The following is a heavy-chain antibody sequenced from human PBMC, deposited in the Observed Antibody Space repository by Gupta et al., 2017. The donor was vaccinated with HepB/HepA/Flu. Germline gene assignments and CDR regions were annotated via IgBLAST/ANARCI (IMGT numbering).Heavy chain of an antibody. CDR2: ISFDGREK. D-gene: IGHD2/OR15-2a*01. J-gene: IGHJ4*02. Sequence: QVQLVESGCGVVQPGRSLRLSSAASGFTFSSYDMHWVRQAPGKGLEWVAVISFDGREKYSADSVKGRFTISRDNSKNTLYLQMNSLRPNDTAVYYCAKDSQYNRGLAYWGQGTLVTVSA. CDR1: GFTFSSYD. CDR3: AKDSQYNRGLAY. V-gene: IGHV3-30*18.